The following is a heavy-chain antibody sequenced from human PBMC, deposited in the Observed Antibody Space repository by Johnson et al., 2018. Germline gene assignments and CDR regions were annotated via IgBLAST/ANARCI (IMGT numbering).Heavy chain of an antibody. V-gene: IGHV3-72*01. Sequence: EVQLVESGGGLVQPGGSLRLSCVVSGFILSDHYMDWVRQGPGKGLEWVGRTRNKANSYITEYAASVQGRFTISRDGSMNTLYLQMNSLKTEDTAMSYCARAASGFDYWCQGALVTVSS. J-gene: IGHJ4*02. CDR2: TRNKANSYIT. CDR3: ARAASGFDY. D-gene: IGHD2-15*01. CDR1: GFILSDHY.